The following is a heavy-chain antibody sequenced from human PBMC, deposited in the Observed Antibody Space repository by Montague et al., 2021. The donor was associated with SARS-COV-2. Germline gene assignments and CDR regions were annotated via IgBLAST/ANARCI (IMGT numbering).Heavy chain of an antibody. Sequence: SETLSLTCIVSGESIDRDTYYWGWIRQSPGKGLEWIGSLSSSGSTYYNPSLRSRVTISMDPSKNHFSLKVNSVTATDTAVYSCARPGSVSGWFYFDDWGQGTLVSVSS. CDR2: LSSSGST. V-gene: IGHV4-39*02. CDR1: GESIDRDTYY. D-gene: IGHD6-19*01. J-gene: IGHJ4*02. CDR3: ARPGSVSGWFYFDD.